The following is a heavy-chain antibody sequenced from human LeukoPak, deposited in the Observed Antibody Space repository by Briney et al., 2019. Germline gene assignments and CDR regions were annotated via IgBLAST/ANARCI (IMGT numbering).Heavy chain of an antibody. D-gene: IGHD2-2*01. J-gene: IGHJ6*03. CDR1: GFTFSSYA. V-gene: IGHV3-21*01. CDR2: ISSSSGYI. CDR3: ARGGYQPYYYMDV. Sequence: GGSLRLSWAASGFTFSSYAMNWVRQAPGKGLEWVSSISSSSGYIFYADSVKGRFTISRDNSKKIVYLQMDSLRVDDTAVYYCARGGYQPYYYMDVWGTGTTVTVSS.